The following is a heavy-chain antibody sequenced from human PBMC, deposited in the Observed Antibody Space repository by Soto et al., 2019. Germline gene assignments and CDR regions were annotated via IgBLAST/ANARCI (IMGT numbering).Heavy chain of an antibody. CDR3: ARGMTPPGAPAWYYFDS. D-gene: IGHD2-8*02. V-gene: IGHV4-4*07. CDR2: FSLSGTT. Sequence: PSETLSLTCTVSGASITGSSYWSWIRQPAGKGLEWIGRFSLSGTTSYNPSLRSRVTTSADVSKNQFSLRLTSVTAADAALYYCARGMTPPGAPAWYYFDSWGQGTLVTVSS. CDR1: GASITGSSY. J-gene: IGHJ4*02.